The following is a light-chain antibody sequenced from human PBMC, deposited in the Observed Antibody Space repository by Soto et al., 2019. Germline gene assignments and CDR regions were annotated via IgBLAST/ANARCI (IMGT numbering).Light chain of an antibody. J-gene: IGKJ1*01. CDR1: QSVSSSY. CDR3: QQWGT. CDR2: GAS. V-gene: IGKV3-20*01. Sequence: EIVLTQSPGTLSLSPGXRATLSCRASQSVSSSYLAWYQQKPGQAPRLLIYGASSRATGIPDRFSGSGSGTDFTLTITRLEPEDFAVYYCQQWGTFGQGTKVDIK.